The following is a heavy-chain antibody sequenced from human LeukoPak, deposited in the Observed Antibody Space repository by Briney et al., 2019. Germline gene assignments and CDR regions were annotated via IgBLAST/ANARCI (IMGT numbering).Heavy chain of an antibody. Sequence: PSETLSVTCTVSGGSISSYYWSWIRQTPGNGLEWIGYIYYSGSTNYNPSLKSRVTISVDTSKNQFSLKLSSVTAADTAVYYCAREYCGSISCSFDYWGQGTLVTVSS. CDR2: IYYSGST. CDR1: GGSISSYY. CDR3: AREYCGSISCSFDY. D-gene: IGHD2-2*01. V-gene: IGHV4-59*01. J-gene: IGHJ4*02.